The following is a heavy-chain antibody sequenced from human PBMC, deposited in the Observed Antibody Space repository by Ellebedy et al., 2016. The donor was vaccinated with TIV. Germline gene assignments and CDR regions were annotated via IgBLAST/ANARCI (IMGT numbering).Heavy chain of an antibody. J-gene: IGHJ4*02. V-gene: IGHV4-59*12. CDR1: GGSISSYY. CDR3: ARAPVGAIFDY. Sequence: SETLSLXXTVSGGSISSYYWSWIRQHPGKGLEWIGYIYYSGSTNYNPSLKSRVTISVDTSKNQFSLKLSSVTAADTAVYYCARAPVGAIFDYWGQGTLVTVSS. D-gene: IGHD1-26*01. CDR2: IYYSGST.